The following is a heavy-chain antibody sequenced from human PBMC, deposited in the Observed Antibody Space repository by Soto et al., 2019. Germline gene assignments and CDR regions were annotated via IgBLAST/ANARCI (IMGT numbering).Heavy chain of an antibody. Sequence: GSVKVSCKASGYPFSSYAIHWVRQAPGQGLEWMGWINAGNGNTKYSRKFQGRLTITSDTSASTAYMELNSLRSEDTAVYYCARVDGTYWGQGTLVTVSS. D-gene: IGHD1-26*01. CDR3: ARVDGTY. CDR1: GYPFSSYA. CDR2: INAGNGNT. V-gene: IGHV1-3*01. J-gene: IGHJ4*02.